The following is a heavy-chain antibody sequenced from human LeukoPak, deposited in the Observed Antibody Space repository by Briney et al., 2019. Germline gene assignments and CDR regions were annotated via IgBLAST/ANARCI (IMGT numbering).Heavy chain of an antibody. CDR3: ARVADGTYYYDSSGCYFDY. CDR1: GYTFTSYD. D-gene: IGHD3-22*01. CDR2: MNPNSGNT. J-gene: IGHJ4*02. Sequence: ASVKVSCKAPGYTFTSYDINWVRQATGQGLEWMGWMNPNSGNTGYAQKFQSRVTMTRNTSISTAYMELSSLRSEYTAVYYCARVADGTYYYDSSGCYFDYWGQGTLVTVSS. V-gene: IGHV1-8*01.